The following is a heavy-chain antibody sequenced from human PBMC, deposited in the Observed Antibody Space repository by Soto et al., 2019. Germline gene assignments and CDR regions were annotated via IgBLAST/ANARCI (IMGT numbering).Heavy chain of an antibody. D-gene: IGHD3-3*01. V-gene: IGHV3-73*01. CDR2: IRSKANSYAT. CDR3: TRRAPSGRKPYDY. J-gene: IGHJ4*02. CDR1: GFTFSGSA. Sequence: GGSLRLSCAASGFTFSGSAMHWVRQASGKGLEWVGRIRSKANSYATAYAASVKGRFTISRDDSKNTAYLQMNSLKTEDTAVYYCTRRAPSGRKPYDYWGQGTLVTVSS.